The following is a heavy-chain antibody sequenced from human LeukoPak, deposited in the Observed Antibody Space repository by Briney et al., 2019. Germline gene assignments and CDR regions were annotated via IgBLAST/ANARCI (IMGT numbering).Heavy chain of an antibody. J-gene: IGHJ4*02. Sequence: GGSLRLSCAASGFTFSSYSMNWVRQAPGKGLEWVSSISSSSSYIYYADSVKGRFTISRDNAKKSLYLQMNSLRAEDTAVYYCARVGTMVRGLDCWGQGTLVTVSS. CDR3: ARVGTMVRGLDC. D-gene: IGHD3-10*01. V-gene: IGHV3-21*01. CDR2: ISSSSSYI. CDR1: GFTFSSYS.